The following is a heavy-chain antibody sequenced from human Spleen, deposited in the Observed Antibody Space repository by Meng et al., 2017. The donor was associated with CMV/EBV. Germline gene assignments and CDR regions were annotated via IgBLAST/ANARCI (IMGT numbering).Heavy chain of an antibody. J-gene: IGHJ4*02. CDR2: INPSGGST. D-gene: IGHD6-6*01. Sequence: TFTSYYMHWVRQAPGRGLEWMGIINPSGGSTSYAQKFQDKITMTRDTSTSTVYMELSSLRSEDTAVYYCARGAQARGSSSSGDFDYWGQGTLVTVSS. CDR1: TFTSYY. CDR3: ARGAQARGSSSSGDFDY. V-gene: IGHV1-46*01.